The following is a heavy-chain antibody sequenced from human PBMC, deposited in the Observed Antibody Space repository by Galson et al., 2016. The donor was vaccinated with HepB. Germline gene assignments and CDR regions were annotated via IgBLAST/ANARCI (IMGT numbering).Heavy chain of an antibody. V-gene: IGHV3-21*01. J-gene: IGHJ4*01. Sequence: SLRLSCAASGFTYSNYYMNWVRQAPGKAPELVSTISRDGSDIYYADSVKGRFTISRDNAKNSLFLQMTSLRADDTAVYYCTRGSPGYTPDFDYWGQGTLVTVSS. CDR1: GFTYSNYY. CDR2: ISRDGSDI. CDR3: TRGSPGYTPDFDY. D-gene: IGHD2-2*02.